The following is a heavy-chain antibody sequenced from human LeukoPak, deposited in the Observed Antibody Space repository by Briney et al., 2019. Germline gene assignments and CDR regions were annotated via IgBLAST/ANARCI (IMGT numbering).Heavy chain of an antibody. V-gene: IGHV1-69*13. CDR1: GYSFTTYA. J-gene: IGHJ4*02. CDR2: IIPIFGTA. D-gene: IGHD1-26*01. Sequence: SVKVSCKPSGYSFTTYAISWVRQAPGQGLEWMGGIIPIFGTANYAQKFQGRVTITADESTSTAYMELSSLRSEDTAVYYCAAASGSYWLDYWGQGTLVTVSS. CDR3: AAASGSYWLDY.